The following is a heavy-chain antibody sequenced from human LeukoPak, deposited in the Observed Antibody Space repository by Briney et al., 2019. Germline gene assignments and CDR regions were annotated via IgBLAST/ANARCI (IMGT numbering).Heavy chain of an antibody. J-gene: IGHJ3*02. CDR1: GFTFSSYS. CDR3: ARDEEVKIFGVVDYHAFDI. V-gene: IGHV3-48*01. Sequence: GGSLRLSCAASGFTFSSYSMNWVRQAPGKGLEWVSYISSSSSTIYYADSVKGRFTISRDNAKNSLYLQMNSLRAEDTAVYYCARDEEVKIFGVVDYHAFDIWGQGTMVTVSS. D-gene: IGHD3-3*01. CDR2: ISSSSSTI.